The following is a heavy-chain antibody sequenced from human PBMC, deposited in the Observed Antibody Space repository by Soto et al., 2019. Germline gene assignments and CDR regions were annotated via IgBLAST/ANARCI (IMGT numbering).Heavy chain of an antibody. D-gene: IGHD3-3*01. Sequence: PGGSLRLSCSASGFTFSSYAMHWVRQAPGKGLEYVSAISSNGGSTYYADSVKGRFTISRDNSKNTLYLQMSSLRAEDTAVYYCVNGNYDFWGVYPEEFDYGGQGPLVTVS. CDR3: VNGNYDFWGVYPEEFDY. CDR1: GFTFSSYA. CDR2: ISSNGGST. V-gene: IGHV3-64D*08. J-gene: IGHJ4*02.